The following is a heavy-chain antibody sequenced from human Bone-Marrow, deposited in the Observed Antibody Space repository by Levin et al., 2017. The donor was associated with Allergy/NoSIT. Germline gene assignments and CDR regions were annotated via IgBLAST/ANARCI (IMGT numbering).Heavy chain of an antibody. CDR3: VRDPSGGWLGDY. J-gene: IGHJ4*02. CDR1: GFIFTTYA. V-gene: IGHV3-30*04. CDR2: ISYDGSDK. Sequence: GGSLRLSCAASGFIFTTYAMHWVRQAPGKGLEWVAIISYDGSDKYYGDAVKGRFTISRDNSKDTLYLQMNSLRAEDTAVYFCVRDPSGGWLGDYWGQGTLVTVSA. D-gene: IGHD6-19*01.